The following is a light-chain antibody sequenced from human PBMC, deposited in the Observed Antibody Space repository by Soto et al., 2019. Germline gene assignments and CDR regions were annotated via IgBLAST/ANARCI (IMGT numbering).Light chain of an antibody. CDR1: QSVSSSY. CDR2: GAS. J-gene: IGKJ4*01. CDR3: QHYGSLVLT. V-gene: IGKV3-20*01. Sequence: EIVLTQSPGTLSLSPGERATLSCRASQSVSSSYLAWYQQKPGQAPRLLIYGASSRATGIPDRFSGSGSRTDFTLTISRRKPEDFAVYYCQHYGSLVLTFGGGTKVEIK.